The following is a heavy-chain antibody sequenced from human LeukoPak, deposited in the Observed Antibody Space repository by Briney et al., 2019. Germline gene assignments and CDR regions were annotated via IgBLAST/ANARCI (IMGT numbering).Heavy chain of an antibody. CDR3: ARVKNEIVVVPAALDY. V-gene: IGHV3-7*01. Sequence: QSGGSLRLSCAASKFTFSSYWMSWVRQAPGKGLEWVANIKQDGSEKYYVDSVKGRFTISRDNAKNSLLLQMNSLRAEDTAVYYCARVKNEIVVVPAALDYWGQGTLVTVSS. CDR1: KFTFSSYW. J-gene: IGHJ4*02. CDR2: IKQDGSEK. D-gene: IGHD2-2*01.